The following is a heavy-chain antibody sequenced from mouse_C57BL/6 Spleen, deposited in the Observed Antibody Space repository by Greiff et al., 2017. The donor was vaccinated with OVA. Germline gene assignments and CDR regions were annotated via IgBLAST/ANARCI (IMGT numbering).Heavy chain of an antibody. D-gene: IGHD2-3*01. CDR1: GYTFTSYG. CDR3: AREIYDGYLDY. J-gene: IGHJ2*01. Sequence: VQRVESGAELARPGASVKLSCKASGYTFTSYGISWVKQRTGQGLEWIGEIYPRSGNTYYNEKFKGKATLTADKSSSTAYMELRSLTSEDSAVYFCAREIYDGYLDYWGQGTTLTVSS. V-gene: IGHV1-81*01. CDR2: IYPRSGNT.